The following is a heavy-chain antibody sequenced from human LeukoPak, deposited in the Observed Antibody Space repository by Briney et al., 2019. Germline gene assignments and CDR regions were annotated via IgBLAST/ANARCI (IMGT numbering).Heavy chain of an antibody. CDR2: IGTYNGNT. J-gene: IGHJ4*02. V-gene: IGHV1-18*01. CDR3: ARGRLKRVPFTKVAGALDY. CDR1: GYTFRNYG. Sequence: ASVKVSCKASGYTFRNYGITWVRQVPGQGLEWMGWIGTYNGNTDYAQKFQGRVIMTADTSTTTAHMELRSLRSDDTAVYYCARGRLKRVPFTKVAGALDYWGQGTRVTVSS. D-gene: IGHD6-19*01.